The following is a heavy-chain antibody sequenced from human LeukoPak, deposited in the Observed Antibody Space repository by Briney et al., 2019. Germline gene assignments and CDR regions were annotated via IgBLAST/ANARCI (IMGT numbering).Heavy chain of an antibody. CDR3: ARAYYDILTGYVWLDP. CDR1: GGTFSSYT. J-gene: IGHJ5*02. CDR2: IIPILGIA. D-gene: IGHD3-9*01. Sequence: SVKVSCKASGGTFSSYTISWVRQAPGQGLEWMGRIIPILGIANYAQKFQGRVTITADKSTSTAYTELSSLRSEDTAVYYCARAYYDILTGYVWLDPWGQGTLVTVSS. V-gene: IGHV1-69*02.